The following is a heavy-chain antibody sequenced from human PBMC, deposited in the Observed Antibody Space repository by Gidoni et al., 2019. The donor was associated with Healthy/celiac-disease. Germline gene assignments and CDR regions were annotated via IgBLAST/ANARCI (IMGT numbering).Heavy chain of an antibody. CDR3: ARPYYDFWSGYYRRFGWFDP. CDR2: IYYSGST. Sequence: WIGSIYYSGSTYYNPSLKSRVTISVDTSKNQFSLKLSSVTAADTAVYYCARPYYDFWSGYYRRFGWFDPWGQGTLVTVSS. D-gene: IGHD3-3*01. J-gene: IGHJ5*02. V-gene: IGHV4-39*01.